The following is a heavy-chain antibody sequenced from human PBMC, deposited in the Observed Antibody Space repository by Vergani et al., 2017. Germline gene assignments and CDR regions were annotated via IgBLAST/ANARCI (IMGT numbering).Heavy chain of an antibody. Sequence: QITLKESGPTLVKPTQTLTLTCTFSGFSLNTRGVSVAWIRQPPGKALVWLALIYWNDDQHYSPSLNNRVTITKDTSKNQVVLTMTNMDYVDTGTYYCVYRKTECGTTGCFYPFYYSCYMDVWGKGTTVTVSS. CDR1: GFSLNTRGVS. CDR2: IYWNDDQ. CDR3: VYRKTECGTTGCFYPFYYSCYMDV. D-gene: IGHD1-7*01. J-gene: IGHJ6*03. V-gene: IGHV2-5*04.